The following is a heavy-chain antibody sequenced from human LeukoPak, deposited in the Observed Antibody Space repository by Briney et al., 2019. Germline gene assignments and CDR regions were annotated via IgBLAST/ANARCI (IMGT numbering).Heavy chain of an antibody. CDR2: INHSGST. V-gene: IGHV4-34*01. CDR1: GGSFSGYY. D-gene: IGHD2-2*01. J-gene: IGHJ3*02. CDR3: ARERAPAANGAFDI. Sequence: SETLSLTCAVYGGSFSGYYWSRIRQPPGKGLEWIGEINHSGSTNYNPSLKSRVTISVGTSKNQFSLKLSSVTAADTAVYYCARERAPAANGAFDIWGQGTMVTVSS.